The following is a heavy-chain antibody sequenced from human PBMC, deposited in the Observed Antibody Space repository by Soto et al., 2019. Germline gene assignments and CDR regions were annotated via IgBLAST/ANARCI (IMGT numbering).Heavy chain of an antibody. J-gene: IGHJ6*02. CDR3: ASRGCSGGSCYYYYGMDV. CDR2: IDPSDSYT. Sequence: PGESLKICCKGSGYSFTSYWISWVRQMPGKGLEWMGRIDPSDSYTNYSPSFQGHVTISADKSISTAYLQWSSLKASDTAMYYCASRGCSGGSCYYYYGMDVWGQGTTVTVSS. D-gene: IGHD2-15*01. V-gene: IGHV5-10-1*01. CDR1: GYSFTSYW.